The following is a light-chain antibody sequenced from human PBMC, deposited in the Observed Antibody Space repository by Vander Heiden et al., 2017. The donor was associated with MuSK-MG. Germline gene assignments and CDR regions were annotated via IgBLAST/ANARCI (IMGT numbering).Light chain of an antibody. J-gene: IGKJ4*01. CDR3: QQYGSYP. CDR2: GAS. V-gene: IGKV3-20*01. CDR1: QSVSSSY. Sequence: EIVLTQSPGTLSLSPGERATPSCRASQSVSSSYLAWYQQKPGQAPRLLIYGASSRATGIPDRYSGSGSGTDFTLTISRLETEDFAVYYCQQYGSYPFGGGTKVEIK.